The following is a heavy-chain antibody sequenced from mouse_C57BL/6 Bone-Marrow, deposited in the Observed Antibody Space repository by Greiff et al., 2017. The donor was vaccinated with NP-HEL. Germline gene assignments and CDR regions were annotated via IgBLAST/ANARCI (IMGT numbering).Heavy chain of an antibody. Sequence: VQLKESGAELVKPGASVKLSCTASGFNIKDYYMHWVKQRTEQGLEWIGRIDPEDGETKYAPKFQGKATITADTSSNTAYLQLSSLTSEDTAVYYCARDDYDADGSWYFDVWGTGTTVTVSS. CDR3: ARDDYDADGSWYFDV. D-gene: IGHD2-4*01. CDR1: GFNIKDYY. V-gene: IGHV14-2*01. J-gene: IGHJ1*03. CDR2: IDPEDGET.